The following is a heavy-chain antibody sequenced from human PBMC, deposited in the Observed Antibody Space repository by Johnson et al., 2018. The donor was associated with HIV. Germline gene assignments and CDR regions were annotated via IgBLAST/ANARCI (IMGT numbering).Heavy chain of an antibody. CDR3: AKDHPQMATIVGAFDI. Sequence: QEQLVESGGGVVHPGRSLRLSCAASGFTFRSYPMNWVRQAPGKGLEWVAFVSYDESSKYYRDSVKGRFTISRDNSKNTLYLQMNSLRAEDTAVYYCAKDHPQMATIVGAFDIWGQGTMVTVSS. CDR1: GFTFRSYP. CDR2: VSYDESSK. J-gene: IGHJ3*02. V-gene: IGHV3-30*04. D-gene: IGHD5-24*01.